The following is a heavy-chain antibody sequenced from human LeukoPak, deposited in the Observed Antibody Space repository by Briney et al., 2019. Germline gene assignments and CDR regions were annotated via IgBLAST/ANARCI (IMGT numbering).Heavy chain of an antibody. CDR3: ATGVPAAIRVLYYYYMDV. CDR2: FDPEDGET. Sequence: ASVKVSCKISGKTLTELSMHWVRQAPGEGLEWMGGFDPEDGETIYAQKFQGRVTMTEDSFTDTAYMELSSLRSEDTAVYYCATGVPAAIRVLYYYYMDVWGKGTTVTVSS. D-gene: IGHD2-2*02. CDR1: GKTLTELS. V-gene: IGHV1-24*01. J-gene: IGHJ6*03.